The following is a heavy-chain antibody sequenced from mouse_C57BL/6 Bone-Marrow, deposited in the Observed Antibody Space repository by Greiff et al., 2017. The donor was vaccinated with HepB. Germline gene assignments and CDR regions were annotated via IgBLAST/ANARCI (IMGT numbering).Heavy chain of an antibody. Sequence: QVQLKQSGPGLVQPSQSLSITCTVSGFSLTSYGVHWVRQSPGKGLEWLGVIWRGGSTDYNAAFMSRLSITKDNSKSQVFCKMNSLQADDTAIYYCAKGYYYGSSYYYAMDYWGQGTAVTVS. CDR2: IWRGGST. CDR1: GFSLTSYG. V-gene: IGHV2-5*01. J-gene: IGHJ4*01. D-gene: IGHD1-1*01. CDR3: AKGYYYGSSYYYAMDY.